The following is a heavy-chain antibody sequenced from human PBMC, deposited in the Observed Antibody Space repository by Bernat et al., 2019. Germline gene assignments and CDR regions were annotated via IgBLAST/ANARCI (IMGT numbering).Heavy chain of an antibody. J-gene: IGHJ1*01. CDR2: ISGSGGTT. D-gene: IGHD3-22*01. CDR1: GFTFSSYA. CDR3: AKQSLVYDSSGWPWYFQD. V-gene: IGHV3-23*01. Sequence: EVQLLESGGGLVQPGGSLRLSCEASGFTFSSYAMSWVRQAPGKGLEWVSAISGSGGTTYSADTAKGRFTISRDNSKNTLYLQMNSLRAEDTALYYCAKQSLVYDSSGWPWYFQDWGQGTLITVSS.